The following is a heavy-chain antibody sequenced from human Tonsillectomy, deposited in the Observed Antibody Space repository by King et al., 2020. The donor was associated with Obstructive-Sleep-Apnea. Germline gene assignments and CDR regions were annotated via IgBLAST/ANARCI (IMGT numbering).Heavy chain of an antibody. Sequence: VQLVESGGGVVRPGRSLRLSCAASGFTFSSYGMHWVRQAPVKGLERVAVIWYDGSNKYYADSVKGRFTISRDNSKNTLYLQMNSLRAEDTAVYYCARDSEVVVTPKYYFDYWGQGTLVTVSS. CDR2: IWYDGSNK. CDR1: GFTFSSYG. CDR3: ARDSEVVVTPKYYFDY. J-gene: IGHJ4*02. V-gene: IGHV3-33*01. D-gene: IGHD2-21*02.